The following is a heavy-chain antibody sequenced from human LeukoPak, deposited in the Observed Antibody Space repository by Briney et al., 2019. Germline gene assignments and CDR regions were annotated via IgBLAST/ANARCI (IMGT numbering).Heavy chain of an antibody. CDR2: IKQDGSEN. Sequence: GGSLRLSCAASGFTFSNYAMSWVRQAPGKGLEWVAIIKQDGSENYCVGSVKGRFTISRDNAKNSLYLQMNSLRAEDTAVYYCARDTLSGVLIGPRMDVWGQGTTVTVSS. J-gene: IGHJ6*02. V-gene: IGHV3-7*01. CDR3: ARDTLSGVLIGPRMDV. D-gene: IGHD3-3*01. CDR1: GFTFSNYA.